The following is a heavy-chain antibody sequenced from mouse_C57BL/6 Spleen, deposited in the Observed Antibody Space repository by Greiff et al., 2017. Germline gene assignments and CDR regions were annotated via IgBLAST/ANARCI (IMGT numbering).Heavy chain of an antibody. Sequence: EVMLVESGEGLVKPGGSLTLSCEASGFTFSSYAMSWVRQTPEKRLEWVAYISSGGDYIYYADTVKGRFTISRDDARNTLYLQMSSLKSEDTAMFYCTIGRTGTEYVDVWGTGTTVTVSS. D-gene: IGHD4-1*01. CDR1: GFTFSSYA. CDR3: TIGRTGTEYVDV. V-gene: IGHV5-9-1*02. J-gene: IGHJ1*03. CDR2: ISSGGDYI.